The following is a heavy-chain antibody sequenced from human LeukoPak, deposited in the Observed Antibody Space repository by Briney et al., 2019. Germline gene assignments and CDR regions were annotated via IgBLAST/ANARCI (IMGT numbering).Heavy chain of an antibody. CDR2: IIPIFGTA. D-gene: IGHD5-18*01. V-gene: IGHV1-69*13. CDR1: GGTFSSYA. CDR3: ANSHGYGYSDFDY. Sequence: SVKVSCKASGGTFSSYAISWVRQAPGQGLEWMGGIIPIFGTANYAQKFQGRVTITADESTSTAYMELSSLRPEDTAVYYCANSHGYGYSDFDYWGQGTLVTVSS. J-gene: IGHJ4*02.